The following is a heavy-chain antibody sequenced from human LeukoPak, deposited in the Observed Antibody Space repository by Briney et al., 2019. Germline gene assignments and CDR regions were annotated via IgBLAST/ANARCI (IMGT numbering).Heavy chain of an antibody. CDR2: INPSGGST. CDR3: ARVLSSGYSDYFDY. J-gene: IGHJ4*02. V-gene: IGHV1-46*01. D-gene: IGHD3-22*01. Sequence: GASVKVSCKASGYTFTSYYIHWVRRAPEQGLEWMGIINPSGGSTSYAQKFQGRVTMTRDISTSTVYVELSSLRSEDTAVYYCARVLSSGYSDYFDYWGQGTLVTVSS. CDR1: GYTFTSYY.